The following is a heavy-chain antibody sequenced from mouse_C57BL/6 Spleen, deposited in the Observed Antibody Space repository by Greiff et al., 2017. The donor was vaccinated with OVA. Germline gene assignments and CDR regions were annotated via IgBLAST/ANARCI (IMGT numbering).Heavy chain of an antibody. CDR2: INPNNGGT. V-gene: IGHV1-18*01. CDR1: GYTFTDYN. J-gene: IGHJ1*03. D-gene: IGHD2-3*01. Sequence: VQLQQSGPELVKPGASVKIPCKASGYTFTDYNMDWVKQSHGKSLEWIGDINPNNGGTIYNQKFKGKATLTVDKSSSTAYMELRSLTSEDTAVYYCARWNGYYEYFDVWGTGTTVTVSS. CDR3: ARWNGYYEYFDV.